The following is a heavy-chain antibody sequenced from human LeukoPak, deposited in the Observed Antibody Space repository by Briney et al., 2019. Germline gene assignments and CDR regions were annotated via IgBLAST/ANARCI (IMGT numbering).Heavy chain of an antibody. CDR1: GFTFSSYA. D-gene: IGHD1-7*01. CDR3: AKDLAQITGTYFDY. J-gene: IGHJ4*02. V-gene: IGHV3-23*01. CDR2: ISGSGGST. Sequence: GGSLRLSCAASGFTFSSYAMSWVRQAPGKGLEWVSAISGSGGSTYYADSVKGRFAISRDNSKNTLYLQMNSLRAEDTAVYYCAKDLAQITGTYFDYWGQGTLVTVSS.